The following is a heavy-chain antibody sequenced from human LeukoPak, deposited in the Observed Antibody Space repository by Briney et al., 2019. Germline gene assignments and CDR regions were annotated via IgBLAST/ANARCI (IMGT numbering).Heavy chain of an antibody. Sequence: GGSLRLSCAASGFTFSSYCMNWVRQAPGKGLEWVSSISSSSSYIYYADSVKGRFSISRDNARNSLYLQLNSLRAEDTAVYYCAREVGASEFDYWGQGTLVTVSS. V-gene: IGHV3-21*01. CDR2: ISSSSSYI. CDR3: AREVGASEFDY. D-gene: IGHD1-26*01. J-gene: IGHJ4*02. CDR1: GFTFSSYC.